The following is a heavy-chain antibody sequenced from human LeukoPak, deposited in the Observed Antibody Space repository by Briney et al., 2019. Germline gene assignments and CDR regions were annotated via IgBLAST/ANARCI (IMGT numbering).Heavy chain of an antibody. CDR1: GFIFSSYW. Sequence: GGSLRLSCAASGFIFSSYWMHWVRQAPGKGLVWVSCISIDGSETTYADSVKGRFTVSRDNARNTLYLQMNSLRAEDTAVYYCARVSCSTTSCKYPFDYWGQGTLVTVSS. D-gene: IGHD2-2*01. J-gene: IGHJ4*02. CDR2: ISIDGSET. CDR3: ARVSCSTTSCKYPFDY. V-gene: IGHV3-74*01.